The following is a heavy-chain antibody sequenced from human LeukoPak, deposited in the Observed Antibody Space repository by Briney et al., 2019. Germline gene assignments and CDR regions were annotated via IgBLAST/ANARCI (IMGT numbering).Heavy chain of an antibody. Sequence: SETLSLTCAVDGGSFSGYYWSWIRQPPGKGLEWIGEINHSGSTNYNPSLKSRVTISVDTSKNQFSLKLSSVTAADTAVYYCARGQVVPAAVRQYNWFDPWGQGTLVTVSS. CDR2: INHSGST. CDR1: GGSFSGYY. CDR3: ARGQVVPAAVRQYNWFDP. V-gene: IGHV4-34*01. J-gene: IGHJ5*02. D-gene: IGHD2-2*01.